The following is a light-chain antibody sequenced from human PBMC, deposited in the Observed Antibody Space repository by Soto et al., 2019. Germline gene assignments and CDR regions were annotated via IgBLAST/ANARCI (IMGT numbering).Light chain of an antibody. CDR2: AAS. J-gene: IGKJ1*01. CDR3: QKYNSPPRT. V-gene: IGKV1-27*01. Sequence: DIQMTKSPASLSASVGDRVSITCRASQDIANFLAWYQHKPGKVLTLLIYAASTLQSGVPSRFSGSAAGTDFTLTISSLQPEDVATYYCQKYNSPPRTFGQGTNVEV. CDR1: QDIANF.